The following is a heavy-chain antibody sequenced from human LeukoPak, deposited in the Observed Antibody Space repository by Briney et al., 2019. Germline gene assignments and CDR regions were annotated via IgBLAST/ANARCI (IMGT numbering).Heavy chain of an antibody. J-gene: IGHJ4*02. CDR2: ISSSSRYI. D-gene: IGHD6-13*01. V-gene: IGHV3-21*01. CDR1: GFTFSSYS. CDR3: ARVCYSSSWCEFDY. Sequence: PGGSLRLSCAASGFTFSSYSMNWVRQALGKGLEWVSSISSSSRYIYYADSVKGRFTISRDNAKNSLYLQMNSLRAEDTDVYYCARVCYSSSWCEFDYWGQGTLVTVSS.